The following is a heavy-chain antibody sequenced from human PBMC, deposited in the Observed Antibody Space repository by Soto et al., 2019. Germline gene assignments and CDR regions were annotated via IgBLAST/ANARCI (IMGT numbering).Heavy chain of an antibody. V-gene: IGHV1-58*02. J-gene: IGHJ5*02. D-gene: IGHD3-10*01. CDR1: GFTFTSSA. CDR2: IVVGSGNT. Sequence: QMQLVQSGPEVKKPGTSVKVSCKASGFTFTSSAMQWVRQARGQRLEWIGWIVVGSGNTNYAQKFQERVTITRDMSTSTAYRELSSLRSEDTAVYYCAADRRFGELTNWFDPWGQGTLVTVSS. CDR3: AADRRFGELTNWFDP.